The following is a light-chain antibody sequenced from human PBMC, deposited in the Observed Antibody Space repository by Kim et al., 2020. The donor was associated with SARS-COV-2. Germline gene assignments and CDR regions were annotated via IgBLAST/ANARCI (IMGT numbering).Light chain of an antibody. CDR2: GAS. V-gene: IGKV3-15*01. Sequence: EVLMTQSPATLSVFPGERATLSCRASQSIKSNIVWYQQKPGQAPRLLMYGASTRATGIPARFSGSGSGTEFTLTISSLQSEDFAIYYCQQYNNWPRTFGEGTKVDIK. J-gene: IGKJ1*01. CDR3: QQYNNWPRT. CDR1: QSIKSN.